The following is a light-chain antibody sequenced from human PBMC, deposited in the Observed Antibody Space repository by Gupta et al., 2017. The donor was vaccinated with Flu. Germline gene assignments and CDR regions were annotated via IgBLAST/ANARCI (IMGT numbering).Light chain of an antibody. Sequence: ERATLSCRASQSLANNLAWFQQRPGQAPRLLIYGASTRGTTVPARFSGRGSGTDFTLTISSLQSEDFAVYYCQQYHNWPRTFGPGTKVEVK. CDR3: QQYHNWPRT. V-gene: IGKV3-15*01. CDR2: GAS. J-gene: IGKJ1*01. CDR1: QSLANN.